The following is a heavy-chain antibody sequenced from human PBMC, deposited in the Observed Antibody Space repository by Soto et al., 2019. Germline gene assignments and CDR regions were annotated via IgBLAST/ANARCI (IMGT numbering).Heavy chain of an antibody. CDR3: AKDKNGLDSMIGPYFDY. J-gene: IGHJ4*02. Sequence: EVQLVESGGGLVQPGRSLRLSCAASGFTFDDYAMHWVRQAPGKGLEWVSGISWNSGSIGYADSVKGRFTISRDNAXNXXYLKMNSLRAEDTALYYCAKDKNGLDSMIGPYFDYWGQGTLVTVSS. D-gene: IGHD3-22*01. CDR2: ISWNSGSI. V-gene: IGHV3-9*01. CDR1: GFTFDDYA.